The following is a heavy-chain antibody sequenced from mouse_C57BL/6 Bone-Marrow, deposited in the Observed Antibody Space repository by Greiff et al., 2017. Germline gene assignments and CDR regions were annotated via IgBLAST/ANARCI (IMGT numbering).Heavy chain of an antibody. Sequence: VQLQQSGPELVKPGASVKIPCKASGYTFTDYNMDWVKQSHGKSLEWIGDINPNNGGTIYNQKFKGKATLTVDKSSSTAYMELRSLTSEDTAVFYGARSLDGYSFDYWGQGTTLTVSS. CDR3: ARSLDGYSFDY. D-gene: IGHD2-3*01. CDR2: INPNNGGT. J-gene: IGHJ2*01. CDR1: GYTFTDYN. V-gene: IGHV1-18*01.